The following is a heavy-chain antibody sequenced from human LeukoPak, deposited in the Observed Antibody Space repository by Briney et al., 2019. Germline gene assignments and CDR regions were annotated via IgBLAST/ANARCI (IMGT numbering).Heavy chain of an antibody. J-gene: IGHJ4*02. Sequence: SETLSLTCAVSGGSISSGGYSWSWIRQPPGKGLEWIGYIYHSGSTYYNPSLKSRVTISVDRSKNQFSLKLSSVTAADTAVYYCARDRDSNYVFDYWGQGTLVTVSS. D-gene: IGHD4-4*01. CDR1: GGSISSGGYS. V-gene: IGHV4-30-2*01. CDR3: ARDRDSNYVFDY. CDR2: IYHSGST.